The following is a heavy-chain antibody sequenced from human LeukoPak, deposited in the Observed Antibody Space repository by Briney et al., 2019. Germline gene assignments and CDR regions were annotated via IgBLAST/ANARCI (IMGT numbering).Heavy chain of an antibody. Sequence: ASVKVSCKASGYTFTGYYMHWVRQAPGQGLEWMGWINPNSGGTNYAQKFQGWVTMTRDTSISTAYMELSRLRSDDTAVYYCARVNSSSWYIPLGAFDIRGQGTMVTVSS. CDR3: ARVNSSSWYIPLGAFDI. CDR1: GYTFTGYY. CDR2: INPNSGGT. J-gene: IGHJ3*02. D-gene: IGHD6-13*01. V-gene: IGHV1-2*04.